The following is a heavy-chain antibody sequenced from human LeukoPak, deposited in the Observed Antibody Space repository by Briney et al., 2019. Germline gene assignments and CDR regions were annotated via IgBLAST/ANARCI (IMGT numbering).Heavy chain of an antibody. CDR3: ARGRPLWFGELSDLDY. D-gene: IGHD3-10*01. CDR1: GGSISSTNYY. J-gene: IGHJ4*02. CDR2: IYYSGST. Sequence: SETLSLTCTVSGGSISSTNYYWGWIRQPPGKGLEWIGSIYYSGSTYYNPSLKSRVTISVDTSKNQFSLKLSSVTAADTAVYYCARGRPLWFGELSDLDYWGQGTLVTVSS. V-gene: IGHV4-39*07.